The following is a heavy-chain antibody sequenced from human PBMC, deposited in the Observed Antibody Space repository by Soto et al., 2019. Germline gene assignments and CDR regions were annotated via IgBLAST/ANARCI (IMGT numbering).Heavy chain of an antibody. CDR1: GFTFSVYG. J-gene: IGHJ4*02. D-gene: IGHD3-16*01. CDR3: ARAVGPFDY. V-gene: IGHV3-33*01. CDR2: IWNDGSNK. Sequence: QVQLVESGGGVVQPGRSLRLSCAASGFTFSVYGMHWVRQAPGKGLEWVAVIWNDGSNKYYGDSVKGRFTISRDNSKSTLLLHMNSLRADDTAVYYCARAVGPFDYWGQGTLVTVSS.